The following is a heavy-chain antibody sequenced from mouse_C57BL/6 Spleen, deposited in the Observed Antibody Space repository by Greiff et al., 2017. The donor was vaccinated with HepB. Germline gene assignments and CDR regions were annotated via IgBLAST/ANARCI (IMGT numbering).Heavy chain of an antibody. D-gene: IGHD3-2*02. Sequence: GKREKGGEEREKKGEEGKREGKEEGEELRSDGRTGGKKRRGKGLEWGGEIDPGYGDTNYNGKFKGKATLTADKSSSTAYMQLSSLTSEDSAVYFCARQLRLRGGFAYWGQGTLVTVSA. V-gene: IGHV1-80*01. CDR2: IDPGYGDT. CDR1: GEELRSDG. CDR3: ARQLRLRGGFAY. J-gene: IGHJ3*01.